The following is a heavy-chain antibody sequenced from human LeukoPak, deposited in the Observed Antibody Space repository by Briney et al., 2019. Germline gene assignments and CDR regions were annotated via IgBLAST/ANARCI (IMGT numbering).Heavy chain of an antibody. V-gene: IGHV3-23*01. Sequence: PGGSLRLSCAASGFTFSSYAMSWVRQAPGKGLEWVSAISGSGGSTYYADSVKGRFTISRDNSKNTLYLQMNSLRAEDTAVYYCAKDSVGYGDYEAFDYWGQGTLVTVSS. CDR3: AKDSVGYGDYEAFDY. D-gene: IGHD4-17*01. J-gene: IGHJ4*02. CDR2: ISGSGGST. CDR1: GFTFSSYA.